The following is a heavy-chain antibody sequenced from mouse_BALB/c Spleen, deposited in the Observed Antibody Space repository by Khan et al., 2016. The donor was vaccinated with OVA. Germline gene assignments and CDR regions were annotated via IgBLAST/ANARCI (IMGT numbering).Heavy chain of an antibody. CDR1: GYTFTDYI. V-gene: IGHV1-77*01. CDR2: IYPGSGST. Sequence: QVQLKQSGPVLVKPGASVKMSCKASGYTFTDYIINWVRQRTGQGLEWIGQIYPGSGSTYYNEKFKGKDTLTADKSSNTAYMQLRRLTSEDSAVYFCARSGYGSLGYWGQGTTLTVSS. CDR3: ARSGYGSLGY. D-gene: IGHD1-1*01. J-gene: IGHJ2*01.